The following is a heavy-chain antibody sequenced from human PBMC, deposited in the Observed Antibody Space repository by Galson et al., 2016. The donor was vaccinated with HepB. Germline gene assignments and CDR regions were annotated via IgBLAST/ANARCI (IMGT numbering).Heavy chain of an antibody. J-gene: IGHJ4*02. CDR2: IYYSGST. CDR3: ARGGDFWSGYRVDY. V-gene: IGHV4-31*03. D-gene: IGHD3-3*01. Sequence: TLSLTCTVSGGSISSGGYYWSWIRQHPGKGLEWTGYIYYSGSTYYNPSLKSRLSISVDTSKNQFSLKLTSVTAADTAVYYCARGGDFWSGYRVDYWGQGTLVTVSS. CDR1: GGSISSGGYY.